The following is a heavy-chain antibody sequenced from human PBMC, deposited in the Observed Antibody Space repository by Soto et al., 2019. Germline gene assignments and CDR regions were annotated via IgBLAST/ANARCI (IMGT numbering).Heavy chain of an antibody. V-gene: IGHV3-30*18. J-gene: IGHJ6*02. D-gene: IGHD3-10*01. CDR2: ISYDGINK. CDR1: GFIFINFG. Sequence: QVQLVESGGGVVQPGRSLRLSCEASGFIFINFGMHWVRQAPGKGLEGVAVISYDGINKYYADSVKGRFTISRDTSKNTMYLELNSLRAADTAVYYCAKDLALLGTTVVRGMPGAYYGMDVWGQGTTVTVSS. CDR3: AKDLALLGTTVVRGMPGAYYGMDV.